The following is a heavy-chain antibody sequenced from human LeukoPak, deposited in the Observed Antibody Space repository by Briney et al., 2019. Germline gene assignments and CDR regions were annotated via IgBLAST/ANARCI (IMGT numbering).Heavy chain of an antibody. J-gene: IGHJ6*03. CDR3: ARAVCSGGSCYLYYYYYMDV. V-gene: IGHV3-53*01. CDR2: IHSGGST. Sequence: GGSLRLSCAASGFTVSSNYMSWVRQAPGKGLEWVSVIHSGGSTYYADSVKGRFTISRDNSKNTLYLQMNSLRAEDTAVYYCARAVCSGGSCYLYYYYYMDVWGKGTTVTVSS. CDR1: GFTVSSNY. D-gene: IGHD2-15*01.